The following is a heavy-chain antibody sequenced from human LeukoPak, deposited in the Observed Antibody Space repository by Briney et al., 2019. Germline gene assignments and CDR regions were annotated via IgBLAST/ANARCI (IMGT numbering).Heavy chain of an antibody. CDR3: ARDICGYNYGCFDS. D-gene: IGHD5-18*01. CDR1: GDSIGRGSYY. Sequence: SQTLSLTCAVSGDSIGRGSYYWGWIRQPAGKAPEWIGRIFNTGSTSYNPSLKSRVTISVDTSKNQFSLNLRSVTAADTAVYYCARDICGYNYGCFDSXXXGXLVTVSS. J-gene: IGHJ4*02. CDR2: IFNTGST. V-gene: IGHV4-61*02.